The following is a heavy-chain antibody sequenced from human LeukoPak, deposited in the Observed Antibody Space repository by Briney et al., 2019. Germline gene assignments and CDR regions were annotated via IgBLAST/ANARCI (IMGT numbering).Heavy chain of an antibody. CDR3: ARDRQQLKGGYYYYYMDV. Sequence: SDTLSLTCTVSGGSISSYYWSWLRQPAGKGLEWIGRIYTSGSTNYNPSLKSRVTMSVDTSKNQFSLKLSSVTAADTAVYYCARDRQQLKGGYYYYYMDVWGKGSKASVSS. CDR1: GGSISSYY. J-gene: IGHJ6*03. D-gene: IGHD6-13*01. V-gene: IGHV4-4*07. CDR2: IYTSGST.